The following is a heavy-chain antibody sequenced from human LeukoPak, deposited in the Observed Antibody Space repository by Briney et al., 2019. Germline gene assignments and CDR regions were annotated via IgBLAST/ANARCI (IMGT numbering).Heavy chain of an antibody. Sequence: SETLSLTCTVSGRSVSSGSYYWSWIRQPPGKGLEWIGYIYYSGSTNYNPSLKSRVTISVDTSKNQFSLKLSSVTAADTAVYYCARVGGSYSSYYYGMDVWGQGTTVTVSS. D-gene: IGHD1-26*01. CDR1: GRSVSSGSYY. J-gene: IGHJ6*02. CDR3: ARVGGSYSSYYYGMDV. CDR2: IYYSGST. V-gene: IGHV4-61*01.